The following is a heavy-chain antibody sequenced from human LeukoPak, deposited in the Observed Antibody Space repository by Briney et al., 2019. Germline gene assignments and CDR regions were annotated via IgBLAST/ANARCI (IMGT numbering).Heavy chain of an antibody. V-gene: IGHV4-59*08. D-gene: IGHD6-13*01. CDR1: GGSISSYY. J-gene: IGHJ5*02. CDR2: IYYSGST. Sequence: SETLSLTCTVSGGSISSYYWSWIRQPPGKGLEWIGYIYYSGSTNYNPSLKSRVTISVDTSKNQFSLKLSSVTAADTAVYYCARLASSSWSITYNWFDPWGQGTLVTVSS. CDR3: ARLASSSWSITYNWFDP.